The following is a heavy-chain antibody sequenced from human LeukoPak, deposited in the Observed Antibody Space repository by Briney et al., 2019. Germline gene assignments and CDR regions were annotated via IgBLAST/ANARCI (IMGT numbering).Heavy chain of an antibody. V-gene: IGHV3-9*01. CDR1: GFTFEDYA. J-gene: IGHJ2*01. D-gene: IGHD2-2*01. CDR3: AKTYSSSWHWYFDL. CDR2: ISWKGTSI. Sequence: PGRSLRLSCAASGFTFEDYAMQWVRQAPGKGLEWVSGISWKGTSIGYADSVKGRFTISRDNAKNSLYLEMHSLRAEDTAFYYCAKTYSSSWHWYFDLWGRGTLVTVSS.